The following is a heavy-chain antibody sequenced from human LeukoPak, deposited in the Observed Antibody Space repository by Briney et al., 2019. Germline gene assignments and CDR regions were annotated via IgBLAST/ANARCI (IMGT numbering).Heavy chain of an antibody. V-gene: IGHV3-23*01. CDR2: ITGSGGDT. CDR3: ATKRNIVTTSADDF. D-gene: IGHD2/OR15-2a*01. J-gene: IGHJ4*02. CDR1: GFTFSSYA. Sequence: PGGSLRLSCAASGFTFSSYAMSWVRQAPGKGLEWVSGITGSGGDTYYADSVKGRFTISRDNSKNTLYLQMTSLRAEDTAAYYCATKRNIVTTSADDFWGQGTLATVSS.